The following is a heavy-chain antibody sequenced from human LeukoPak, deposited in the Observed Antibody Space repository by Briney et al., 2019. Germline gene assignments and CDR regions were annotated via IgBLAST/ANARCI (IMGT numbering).Heavy chain of an antibody. J-gene: IGHJ4*02. Sequence: QTGGSLRLSCAASGFTFSSYGMHWVRQAPGKGLEWVAVIWYDGSNKYYADSVKGRFTISRDNSKNTLYLQMNSLRAEDTAVYYCARDLVAAREVGDFDYWGQGTLVTVPS. CDR1: GFTFSSYG. V-gene: IGHV3-33*01. CDR2: IWYDGSNK. D-gene: IGHD6-6*01. CDR3: ARDLVAAREVGDFDY.